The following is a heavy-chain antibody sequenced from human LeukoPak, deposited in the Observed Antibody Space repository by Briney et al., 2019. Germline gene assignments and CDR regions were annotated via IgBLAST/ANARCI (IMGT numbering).Heavy chain of an antibody. V-gene: IGHV1-46*01. Sequence: VASVKVSCKASGYTFTGYYMHWVRQAPGQGLEWMGRINPSGGSTSYAPKFQGRVTMTRDTSTSAVYMELSSLRSEDTAVYYCARDMYSYTTYYFDYWGQGTLVTVSS. CDR2: INPSGGST. CDR1: GYTFTGYY. D-gene: IGHD5-18*01. CDR3: ARDMYSYTTYYFDY. J-gene: IGHJ4*02.